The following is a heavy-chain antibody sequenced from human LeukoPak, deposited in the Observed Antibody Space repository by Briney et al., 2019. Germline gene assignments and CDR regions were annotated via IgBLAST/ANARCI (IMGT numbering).Heavy chain of an antibody. CDR2: ISYDGSNK. J-gene: IGHJ4*02. V-gene: IGHV3-30-3*01. CDR1: GFTFSSYA. CDR3: ARCRNFWSGPHDY. D-gene: IGHD3-3*01. Sequence: GGSLRLSCAASGFTFSSYAMHWVRQAPGKGLEWVAVISYDGSNKYYADSVKGRFTISRDNSKNTLYLQMNSLRAEDTAVYYCARCRNFWSGPHDYWGQGTLVTVSS.